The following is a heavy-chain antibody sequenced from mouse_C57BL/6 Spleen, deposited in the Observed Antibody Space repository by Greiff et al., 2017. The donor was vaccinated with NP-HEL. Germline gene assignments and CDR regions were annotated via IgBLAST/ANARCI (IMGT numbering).Heavy chain of an antibody. J-gene: IGHJ2*01. CDR3: ANYYGSSYENYFDY. V-gene: IGHV1-55*01. Sequence: VQLQQSGAELVKPGASVKMSCKASGYTFTSYWITWVKQRPGQGLEWIGDIYPGSGSTNYNEKFKSKATLTVDTSSSTAYMQLSSLTSEDSAVYYCANYYGSSYENYFDYWGQGTTLTVSS. CDR2: IYPGSGST. CDR1: GYTFTSYW. D-gene: IGHD1-1*01.